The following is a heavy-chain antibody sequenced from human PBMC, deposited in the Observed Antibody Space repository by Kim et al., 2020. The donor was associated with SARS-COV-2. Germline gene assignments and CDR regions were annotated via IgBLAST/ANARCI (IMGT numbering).Heavy chain of an antibody. D-gene: IGHD5-18*01. CDR2: ISWNSDSR. Sequence: GGSLRLFCAASGFTFDDYAMHWVRQVPGKGLEWVSGISWNSDSRGYADSVKGRFTISRDNAKNALYLQLSSLRAEDTALYYCTRVYSYYYGMDVWGQGTT. CDR3: TRVYSYYYGMDV. V-gene: IGHV3-9*01. J-gene: IGHJ6*02. CDR1: GFTFDDYA.